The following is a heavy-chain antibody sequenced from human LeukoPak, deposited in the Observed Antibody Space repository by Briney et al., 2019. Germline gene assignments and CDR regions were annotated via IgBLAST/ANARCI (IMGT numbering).Heavy chain of an antibody. J-gene: IGHJ4*02. CDR3: ARLDASLWPLDY. CDR1: GGSISSYY. V-gene: IGHV4-59*08. D-gene: IGHD2/OR15-2a*01. Sequence: SETLSLTCTVSGGSISSYYWSWIRQPPGKGLEWIGYIYYSGSTNYNPSLKSRVTVSVDTSKNQFSLKLSSVTAADTAVYYCARLDASLWPLDYWGQGTLVTVSS. CDR2: IYYSGST.